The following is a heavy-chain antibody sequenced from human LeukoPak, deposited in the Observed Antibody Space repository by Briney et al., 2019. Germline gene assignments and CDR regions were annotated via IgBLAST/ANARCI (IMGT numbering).Heavy chain of an antibody. V-gene: IGHV1-2*02. D-gene: IGHD1-26*01. CDR1: GYTFTGYY. CDR2: INPNSGGT. Sequence: ASVKVSCKASGYTFTGYYMHWVRQAPGQGLEWMGWINPNSGGTNYAQKFQGRVTMTRDTSISTDYMELSRLRSEDTAVYYCARGGVGATTYVWYDPWGQGTLVTVSS. J-gene: IGHJ5*02. CDR3: ARGGVGATTYVWYDP.